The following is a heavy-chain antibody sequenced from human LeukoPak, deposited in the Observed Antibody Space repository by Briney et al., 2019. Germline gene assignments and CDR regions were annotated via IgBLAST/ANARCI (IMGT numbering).Heavy chain of an antibody. CDR2: IDPKNGGT. J-gene: IGHJ4*02. Sequence: GASVKVSCKASGYTFTGYYIHWVRQAPGQGLESMGHIDPKNGGTKYAQKFQDRFIMTRDTSINTAYMELSRLRSDDTAVYSCARDPSTKYYFDYWGQGTLVTVSS. CDR3: ARDPSTKYYFDY. V-gene: IGHV1-2*06. D-gene: IGHD1-26*01. CDR1: GYTFTGYY.